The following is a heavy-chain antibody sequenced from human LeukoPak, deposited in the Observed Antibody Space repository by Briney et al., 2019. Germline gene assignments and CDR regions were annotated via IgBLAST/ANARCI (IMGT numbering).Heavy chain of an antibody. CDR2: IYHSGST. D-gene: IGHD3-3*01. CDR1: GYSISSGYY. Sequence: SGTLSLTCAVSGYSISSGYYWGWIRQPPGKGLEWIGSIYHSGSTYYNPSLKSRVTISVDTSKNQFSLKLSSVTAADTAVYYCARHAYDFSGQVTITHLDYWGQGTLVIVSS. CDR3: ARHAYDFSGQVTITHLDY. V-gene: IGHV4-38-2*01. J-gene: IGHJ4*02.